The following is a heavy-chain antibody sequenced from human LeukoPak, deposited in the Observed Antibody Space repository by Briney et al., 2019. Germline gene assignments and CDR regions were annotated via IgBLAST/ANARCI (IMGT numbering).Heavy chain of an antibody. V-gene: IGHV4-34*01. CDR1: GGSFSGYY. J-gene: IGHJ3*02. D-gene: IGHD1-26*01. CDR3: APVGNDAFDI. Sequence: SETLSLTCAVYGGSFSGYYWSWIRQPPGKGLEWIGEINHSGSTNYNPSLKSRVTISVDTSKNQFSLKLSSVTAADTAVYYCAPVGNDAFDIWGQGTMATVSS. CDR2: INHSGST.